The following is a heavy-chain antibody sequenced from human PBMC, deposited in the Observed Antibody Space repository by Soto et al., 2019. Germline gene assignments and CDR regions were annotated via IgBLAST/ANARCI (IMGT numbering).Heavy chain of an antibody. CDR2: VHISGHG. CDR1: GGSVSAPDW. Sequence: SETLSLTCTLSGGSVSAPDWWNWVRQSPDKGLEWIAEVHISGHGNYNPSLRSRVSVSIDSSKNQFYLNLNSVTAADTAIYYCARVRQGCSANNCYFDPWGQGTQVTVSS. CDR3: ARVRQGCSANNCYFDP. V-gene: IGHV4-4*02. D-gene: IGHD1-1*01. J-gene: IGHJ5*01.